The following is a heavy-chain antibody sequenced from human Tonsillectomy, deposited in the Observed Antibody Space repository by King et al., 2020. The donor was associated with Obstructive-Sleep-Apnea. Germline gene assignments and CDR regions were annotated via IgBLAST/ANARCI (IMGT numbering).Heavy chain of an antibody. CDR1: GFTFSSYS. CDR2: ISSSYI. Sequence: VQLVESGGGLVKPGGSLRLSCAASGFTFSSYSMNWVRQAPGKGLEWVSSISSSYIKYADSGKGWFTISRDNAKNSLYLQMNSLGAEDTAVYYCARGGPIHPLNYWGQGTLVTVSS. J-gene: IGHJ4*02. V-gene: IGHV3-21*01. CDR3: ARGGPIHPLNY. D-gene: IGHD5-24*01.